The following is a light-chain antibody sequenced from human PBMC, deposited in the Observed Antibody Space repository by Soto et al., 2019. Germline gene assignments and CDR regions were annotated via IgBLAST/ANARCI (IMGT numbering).Light chain of an antibody. Sequence: EMVMTQSPATLSVSPGERVTLSCRASQSVSSKLAWYQQKPGQAPRLLIYDTSTRATGIPARFSGSGSGTEFTLTISSLQSEDLAVYYCQQYSKWPPITFGQGTRLEI. J-gene: IGKJ5*01. CDR3: QQYSKWPPIT. CDR1: QSVSSK. CDR2: DTS. V-gene: IGKV3-15*01.